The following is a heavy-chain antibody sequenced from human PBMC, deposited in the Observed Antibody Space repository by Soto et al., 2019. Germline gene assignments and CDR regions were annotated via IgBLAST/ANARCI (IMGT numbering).Heavy chain of an antibody. CDR3: AATGWSFF. Sequence: PSETLSLTCTVSGGSISSYYWSWIRQPPGKGLEWIGYIYHSGSTNYNPSLKSRVTISVDMSKNQFSLKLTSVTAADTAVYYCAATGWSFFWGPGTLVTVSS. D-gene: IGHD6-19*01. V-gene: IGHV4-59*01. CDR2: IYHSGST. J-gene: IGHJ4*02. CDR1: GGSISSYY.